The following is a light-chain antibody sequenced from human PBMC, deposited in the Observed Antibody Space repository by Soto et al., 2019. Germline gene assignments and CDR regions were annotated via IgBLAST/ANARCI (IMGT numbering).Light chain of an antibody. J-gene: IGLJ1*01. Sequence: SALTQPASVSGSPGQSITISCTGTSSDVGNYNYVSWYQQYPGRVPKLLIYMVSNRPSGVSDRFSGSKSGNTASLTVSGLQAEDEADYFCSSYAGSNMGVFGSGTKVTVL. CDR2: MVS. V-gene: IGLV2-14*01. CDR1: SSDVGNYNY. CDR3: SSYAGSNMGV.